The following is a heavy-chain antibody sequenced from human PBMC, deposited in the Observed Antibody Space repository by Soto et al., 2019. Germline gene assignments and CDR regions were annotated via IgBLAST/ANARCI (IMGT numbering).Heavy chain of an antibody. D-gene: IGHD3-3*01. V-gene: IGHV3-23*01. J-gene: IGHJ4*02. CDR2: ITGSGTST. Sequence: GGSLRLSCAASGFTFSGYAMTWVRQAPGKGLEWVSSITGSGTSTYYADSVKGRFIISRDNSKNTVSLQMNSLRVEDTAVYFCAKVASGFWTNYNEKGAHFDSWGQGTLVTVSS. CDR1: GFTFSGYA. CDR3: AKVASGFWTNYNEKGAHFDS.